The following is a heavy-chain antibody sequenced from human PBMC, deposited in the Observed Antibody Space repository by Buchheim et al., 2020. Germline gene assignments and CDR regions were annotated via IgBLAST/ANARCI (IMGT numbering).Heavy chain of an antibody. CDR1: GFTVSSNY. Sequence: EVQLVESGGGLVQPGGSLRLSCAASGFTVSSNYMSWVRQAPGKGLEWVSVIYRGGSTYYEDSVKGRFTISRDNSKNTLYLQMNSLRAEETAVYYCASVVTAIVTELHYYYYGRDVGGKGTT. D-gene: IGHD5-18*01. CDR3: ASVVTAIVTELHYYYYGRDV. J-gene: IGHJ6*04. CDR2: IYRGGST. V-gene: IGHV3-66*01.